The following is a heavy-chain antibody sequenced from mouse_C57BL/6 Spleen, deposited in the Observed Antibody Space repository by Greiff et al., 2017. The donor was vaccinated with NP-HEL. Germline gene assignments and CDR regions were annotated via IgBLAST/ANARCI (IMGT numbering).Heavy chain of an antibody. CDR3: ARGSSSWYFDV. CDR2: IYPGDGDT. CDR1: GYAFSSYW. Sequence: VKLQESGAELVKPGASVKISCKASGYAFSSYWMNWVKQRPGKGLEWIGQIYPGDGDTNYNGKFKGKATLTADKSSSTAYMQLSSLTSEDSAVYFCARGSSSWYFDVWGTGTTVTVSS. D-gene: IGHD1-1*01. V-gene: IGHV1-80*01. J-gene: IGHJ1*03.